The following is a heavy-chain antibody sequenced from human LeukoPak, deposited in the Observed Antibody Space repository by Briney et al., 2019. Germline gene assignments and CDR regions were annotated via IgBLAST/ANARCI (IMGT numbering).Heavy chain of an antibody. CDR1: GGSISSYY. Sequence: PSETLSLTCTVSGGSISSYYWSWIRQPPGRGLEWIGYIYYSGSTNYNPSLKSRVTISVDTSKNQFSLKLGSVTAADTAVYYCARQIAGTYHYDSSGYFEDYWGQGTLVTVSS. V-gene: IGHV4-59*08. CDR2: IYYSGST. CDR3: ARQIAGTYHYDSSGYFEDY. J-gene: IGHJ4*02. D-gene: IGHD3-22*01.